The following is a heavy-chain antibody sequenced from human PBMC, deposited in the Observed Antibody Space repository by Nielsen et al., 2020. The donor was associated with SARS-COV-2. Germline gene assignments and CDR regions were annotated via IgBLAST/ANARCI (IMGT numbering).Heavy chain of an antibody. CDR2: INHSGST. D-gene: IGHD6-6*01. Sequence: SETLSLTCAVYGGSFSGYYWSWIRQPPGKGLEWIGEINHSGSTNYNPSLKSRVTISVDTSKNQFSLKLSSVTAADTAVYYCARFLARPRIRKISNWFDPWGQGTLVTVSS. V-gene: IGHV4-34*01. CDR1: GGSFSGYY. J-gene: IGHJ5*02. CDR3: ARFLARPRIRKISNWFDP.